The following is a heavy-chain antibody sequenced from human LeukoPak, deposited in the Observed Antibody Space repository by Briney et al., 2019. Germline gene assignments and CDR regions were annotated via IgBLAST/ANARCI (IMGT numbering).Heavy chain of an antibody. CDR3: AKDGAVAGEIDY. CDR1: GFTFSSYA. J-gene: IGHJ4*02. D-gene: IGHD6-19*01. Sequence: GGSLRLSCAASGFTFSSYAIHWVRQAPGKGLEWVAVISYDGSNKYYADSVKGRFTISRDNSKNTLYLQMNSLRAEDTAVYYCAKDGAVAGEIDYWGQGTLVTVSS. V-gene: IGHV3-30-3*01. CDR2: ISYDGSNK.